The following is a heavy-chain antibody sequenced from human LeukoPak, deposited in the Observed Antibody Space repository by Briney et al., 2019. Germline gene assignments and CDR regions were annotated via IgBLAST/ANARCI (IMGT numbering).Heavy chain of an antibody. CDR2: IIPIFGTA. CDR3: ARDNYDPWRGPNWFDP. V-gene: IGHV1-69*05. J-gene: IGHJ5*02. Sequence: GASVKVSCKASGGTFSSYAISWVRQAPGQGLEWMGRIIPIFGTANYAQKFQGRVTITTDESTSTAYMELSSLRSEDTAVYYCARDNYDPWRGPNWFDPWGQGTLVTVSS. CDR1: GGTFSSYA. D-gene: IGHD3-3*01.